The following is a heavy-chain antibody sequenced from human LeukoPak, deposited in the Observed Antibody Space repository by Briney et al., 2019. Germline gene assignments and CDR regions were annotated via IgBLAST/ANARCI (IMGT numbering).Heavy chain of an antibody. J-gene: IGHJ4*02. V-gene: IGHV3-11*01. CDR2: ISSSGSTI. CDR1: GFTFSNYA. CDR3: ARVKATDFDY. Sequence: PGGSLRLSCAASGFTFSNYAMSWVRQAPGKGLEWVSYISSSGSTIYYADSVKGRFTISRDNAKNSLYLQMNSLRAEDTAVYYCARVKATDFDYWGQGTLVTVSS.